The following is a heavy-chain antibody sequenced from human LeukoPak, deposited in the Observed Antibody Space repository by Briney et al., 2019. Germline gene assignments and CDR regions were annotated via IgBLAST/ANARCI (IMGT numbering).Heavy chain of an antibody. Sequence: SETLSLTCAVYGGSFSGYYWSWIRQPPGKGLEWIGYIYYSGSTNYNPSLKSRVTISVDTSKNQFSLKLSSVTAADTAVYYCARVPGSITIFGVVTGYYYYYMDVWGKGTTVTVSS. CDR2: IYYSGST. CDR1: GGSFSGYY. D-gene: IGHD3-3*01. J-gene: IGHJ6*03. V-gene: IGHV4-59*01. CDR3: ARVPGSITIFGVVTGYYYYYMDV.